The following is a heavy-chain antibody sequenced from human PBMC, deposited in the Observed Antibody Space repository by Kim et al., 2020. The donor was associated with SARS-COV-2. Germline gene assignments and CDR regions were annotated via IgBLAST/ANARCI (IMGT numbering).Heavy chain of an antibody. J-gene: IGHJ4*02. CDR3: ARDSAAGYCSSTSCSGY. V-gene: IGHV3-11*04. D-gene: IGHD2-2*03. Sequence: VKGRFTISRDNAKNSLYLQMNSLGAEDTAVYYCARDSAAGYCSSTSCSGYWGQGTLVTVSS.